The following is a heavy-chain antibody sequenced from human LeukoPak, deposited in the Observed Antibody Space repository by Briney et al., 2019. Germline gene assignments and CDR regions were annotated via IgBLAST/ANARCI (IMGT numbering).Heavy chain of an antibody. CDR2: INPDGNKK. D-gene: IGHD5-18*01. Sequence: GGSLRLSRAASGFTFSSYWMSWVRQAPGKGLEWVASINPDGNKKYSADSVKGRFTISRDNAENSLYLQMNSLRVEDTAFYYCARDLAYSRLDYWGQGMLVTVSS. V-gene: IGHV3-7*01. J-gene: IGHJ4*02. CDR1: GFTFSSYW. CDR3: ARDLAYSRLDY.